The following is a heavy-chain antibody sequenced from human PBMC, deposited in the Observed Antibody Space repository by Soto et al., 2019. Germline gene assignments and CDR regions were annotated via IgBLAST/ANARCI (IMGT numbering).Heavy chain of an antibody. Sequence: GGSLRLSCAASGFTVSSNYMSWVRQAPGKGLEWVSVIYSVGSTYYADSVKGRFTISRDNSKNTLYLQMNSLRAEDTAVYYCARGYYYDSSGSYFDYWGQGTLVTVSS. J-gene: IGHJ4*02. V-gene: IGHV3-53*01. CDR1: GFTVSSNY. D-gene: IGHD3-22*01. CDR2: IYSVGST. CDR3: ARGYYYDSSGSYFDY.